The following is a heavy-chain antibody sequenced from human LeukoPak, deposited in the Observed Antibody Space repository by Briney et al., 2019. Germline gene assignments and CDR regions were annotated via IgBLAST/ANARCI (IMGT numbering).Heavy chain of an antibody. CDR1: GGSLSSYY. Sequence: PSETLSLTCSVSGGSLSSYYWTWIRQPAGKGLEWIGRIFTTGSTNYNPSLMSRATMSVDTSKNQFSLKMRSVTAADTAVYYCARGDGSTMIRGVSRYGWLDPWGQGTLVTVSS. CDR2: IFTTGST. J-gene: IGHJ5*02. V-gene: IGHV4-4*07. D-gene: IGHD3-10*01. CDR3: ARGDGSTMIRGVSRYGWLDP.